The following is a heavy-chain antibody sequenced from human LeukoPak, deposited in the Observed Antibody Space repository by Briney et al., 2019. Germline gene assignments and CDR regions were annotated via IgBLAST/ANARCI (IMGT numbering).Heavy chain of an antibody. CDR3: AKSSGSINWFDP. J-gene: IGHJ5*02. CDR2: INPSVGTT. D-gene: IGHD3-22*01. V-gene: IGHV1-46*01. CDR1: GYTFISNY. Sequence: ASVKVSCKASGYTFISNYMHWVRQAPGQGLEWMGLINPSVGTTSYAQKFQGRVTMTRDTSTSTVYMELSSLRSEDTAVYYCAKSSGSINWFDPWGQGTLVTISS.